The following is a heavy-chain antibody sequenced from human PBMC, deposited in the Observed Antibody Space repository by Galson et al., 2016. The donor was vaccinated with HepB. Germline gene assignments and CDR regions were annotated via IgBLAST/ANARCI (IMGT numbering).Heavy chain of an antibody. D-gene: IGHD1-14*01. J-gene: IGHJ6*02. Sequence: SLRLSCAASGFSVSKNYIMWVRQAPGRGLKWVSVIYTTGETYYEDSVKGRFTISRDDSKKMVYLHMNSVRADDSAHYFCARELHINYSGVDFWGRGTTVLVSS. CDR3: ARELHINYSGVDF. V-gene: IGHV3-53*01. CDR2: IYTTGET. CDR1: GFSVSKNY.